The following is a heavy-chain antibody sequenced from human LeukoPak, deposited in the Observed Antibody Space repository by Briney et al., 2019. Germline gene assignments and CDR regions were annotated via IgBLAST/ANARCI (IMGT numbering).Heavy chain of an antibody. J-gene: IGHJ3*02. CDR3: ARDMTTVTYAFDI. V-gene: IGHV4-31*03. D-gene: IGHD4-11*01. Sequence: KTSETLSLTCTVSGGSISSGGYNWSWIRQHPGKGLEWIGYIYYSGSTYYNPSLKSRVTISVDTSKNQFSLKLSSVTAADTAVYYCARDMTTVTYAFDIWGQGTMVTVSS. CDR1: GGSISSGGYN. CDR2: IYYSGST.